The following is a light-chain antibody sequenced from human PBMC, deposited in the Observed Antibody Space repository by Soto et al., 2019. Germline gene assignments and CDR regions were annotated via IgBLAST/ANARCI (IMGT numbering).Light chain of an antibody. CDR3: QKYGGSPIT. Sequence: EVVLTHSPGTLSFSPVGRATLSCMASQSVSRRLAWYQQRPGQSPRLLISGASMRASGVPVRFIGSGSGTDFTLTITRLEPEDFAVYYCQKYGGSPITCGLGTRRAIK. CDR1: QSVSRR. CDR2: GAS. J-gene: IGKJ5*01. V-gene: IGKV3-20*01.